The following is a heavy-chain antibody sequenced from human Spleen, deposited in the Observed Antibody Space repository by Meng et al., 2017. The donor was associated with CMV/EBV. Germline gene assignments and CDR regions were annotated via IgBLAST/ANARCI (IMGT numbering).Heavy chain of an antibody. D-gene: IGHD5-18*01. V-gene: IGHV3-30*04. CDR2: ISYDGSNK. CDR1: GFTFSNYA. J-gene: IGHJ4*02. Sequence: SCSASGFTFSNYAMHWVRQAPGKGLEWVTGISYDGSNKYHADSVKGRVTVSRDNSKNTLYLQMNSLRVEDTAVYYCARDLYSYGSFDYWGQGTLVTVSS. CDR3: ARDLYSYGSFDY.